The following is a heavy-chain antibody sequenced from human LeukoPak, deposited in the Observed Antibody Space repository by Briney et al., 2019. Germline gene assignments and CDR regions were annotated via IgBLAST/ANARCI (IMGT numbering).Heavy chain of an antibody. D-gene: IGHD2-8*02. J-gene: IGHJ4*02. CDR2: IRGSSTDK. Sequence: RGSLRLSCEASGFFFSDYSMNWVRQAPGKGLEWISYIRGSSTDKTYADSVKGRFNIYRDDAKNSLFLQMGSLRAEDTAVYYCVRDHYWAFDYWGQGILVTVSS. V-gene: IGHV3-48*01. CDR3: VRDHYWAFDY. CDR1: GFFFSDYS.